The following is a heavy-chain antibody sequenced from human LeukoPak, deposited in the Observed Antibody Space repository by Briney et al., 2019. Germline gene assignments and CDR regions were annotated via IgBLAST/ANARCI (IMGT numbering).Heavy chain of an antibody. J-gene: IGHJ3*02. CDR2: ISYDGSNK. CDR1: GFTFSSYA. D-gene: IGHD6-13*01. V-gene: IGHV3-30*04. CDR3: ATTNPGIAAAGTSGAFDI. Sequence: GGSLRLSCAASGFTFSSYAMHWVRQAPGKGLEWVAVISYDGSNKYYADSVKGRFTISRDNSKNTLYLQMNSLGAEDTAVYYCATTNPGIAAAGTSGAFDIWGQGTMVTVSS.